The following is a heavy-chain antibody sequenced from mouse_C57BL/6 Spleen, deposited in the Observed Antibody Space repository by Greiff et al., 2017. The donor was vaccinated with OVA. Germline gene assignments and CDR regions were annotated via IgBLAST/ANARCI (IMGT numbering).Heavy chain of an antibody. CDR2: IDPEDGDT. Sequence: VHVKQSGAELVRPGASVKLSCTASGFNITDYYMHWVKQRPEQGLEWIGRIDPEDGDTEYAPKFQGKATMTADTSSNTAYLQLSSLTSEDTAVYYCTSTVVATDDYWGQGTTLTVSS. D-gene: IGHD1-1*01. V-gene: IGHV14-1*01. CDR1: GFNITDYY. J-gene: IGHJ2*01. CDR3: TSTVVATDDY.